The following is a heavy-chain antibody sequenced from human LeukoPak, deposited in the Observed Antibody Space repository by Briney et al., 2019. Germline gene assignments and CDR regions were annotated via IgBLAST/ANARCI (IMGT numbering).Heavy chain of an antibody. CDR2: IYYGGIT. Sequence: SETLSLTCTVSGGSVSSGSYYWSWIRQPPGKGLVWIGYIYYGGITDYNPSLKSRVTISVDTSKNQFPLKLTSVTAADTAVYYCARLSRWDSADYWGQGTLVTVSS. CDR1: GGSVSSGSYY. V-gene: IGHV4-61*01. D-gene: IGHD1-26*01. CDR3: ARLSRWDSADY. J-gene: IGHJ4*02.